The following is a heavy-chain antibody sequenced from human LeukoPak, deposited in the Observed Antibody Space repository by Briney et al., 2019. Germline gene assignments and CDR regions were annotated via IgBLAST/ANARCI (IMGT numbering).Heavy chain of an antibody. J-gene: IGHJ4*02. CDR2: IQHSGST. D-gene: IGHD1-26*01. CDR1: GGSISSSSYY. V-gene: IGHV4-39*07. CDR3: ARLALQEVGATQTYYLDY. Sequence: PSETLSLTCTVSGGSISSSSYYWGWIRQPPGKGLEWIGSIQHSGSTYYNPSLKSRVTISVDTSKIQFSLKLSSVTAADTAVYYCARLALQEVGATQTYYLDYWGQGTLVTVSS.